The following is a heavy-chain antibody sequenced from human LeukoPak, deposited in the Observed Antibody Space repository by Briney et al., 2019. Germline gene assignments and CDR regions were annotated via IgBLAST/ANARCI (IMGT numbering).Heavy chain of an antibody. D-gene: IGHD1-14*01. J-gene: IGHJ4*02. CDR2: MNPNSGNT. V-gene: IGHV1-8*01. CDR3: AAGITGEYFDY. Sequence: PRASVRVPCKATGYTFTSYDINWVRQAPGQGLEWMGWMNPNSGNTGYAQKFQGRVTMTRNTSISTAYMELSSLRSEDTAVYYCAAGITGEYFDYWGQGTLVTVSS. CDR1: GYTFTSYD.